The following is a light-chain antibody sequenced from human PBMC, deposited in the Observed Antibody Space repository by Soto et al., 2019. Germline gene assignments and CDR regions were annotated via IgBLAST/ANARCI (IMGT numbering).Light chain of an antibody. CDR2: DAT. CDR3: QVWASTAEFFV. V-gene: IGLV3-21*02. CDR1: KLGSKI. J-gene: IGLJ1*01. Sequence: SYELTQPPSVSVAPGQTAKITCGGDKLGSKIVHWSKQRPGQAHVAVVFDATDRPSGIPDRIYASRSGDTATLTISRVDAGDEADYYCQVWASTAEFFVFGSGTKVTVL.